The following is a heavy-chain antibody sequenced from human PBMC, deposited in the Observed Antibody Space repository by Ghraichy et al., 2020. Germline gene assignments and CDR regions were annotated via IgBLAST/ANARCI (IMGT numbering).Heavy chain of an antibody. CDR2: INAGNGNT. CDR3: AAGEKGGWFDP. Sequence: ASVKVSCKASGYTFTSYAMHWVRQAPGQRLEWMGWINAGNGNTKYSQKIQGRVTITRDTSASTAYMELSSLRSEDTAVYYCAAGEKGGWFDPWGQGTLVTVSS. CDR1: GYTFTSYA. D-gene: IGHD4-17*01. J-gene: IGHJ5*02. V-gene: IGHV1-3*01.